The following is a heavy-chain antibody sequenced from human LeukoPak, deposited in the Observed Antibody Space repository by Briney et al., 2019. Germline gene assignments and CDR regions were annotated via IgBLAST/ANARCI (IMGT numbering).Heavy chain of an antibody. J-gene: IGHJ4*02. CDR2: IIPIFGTA. CDR1: GYTFTSYA. Sequence: ASVKVSCKASGYTFTSYAISWVRQAPGQGLEWMGGIIPIFGTANYAQKFQGRVTITADESTSTAYMELSSLRSEDTAVYYCARVKCSSTSCYADYYFDYWGQGTLVTVSS. CDR3: ARVKCSSTSCYADYYFDY. D-gene: IGHD2-2*01. V-gene: IGHV1-69*13.